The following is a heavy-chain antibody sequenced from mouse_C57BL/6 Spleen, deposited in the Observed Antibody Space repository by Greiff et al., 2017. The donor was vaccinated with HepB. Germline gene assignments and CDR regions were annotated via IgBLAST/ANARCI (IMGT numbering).Heavy chain of an antibody. CDR1: GYTFTSYW. J-gene: IGHJ2*01. CDR3: ARGRTSAY. Sequence: QVQLQQPGAELVKPGASVKLYCKASGYTFTSYWMQWVKQRPGQGLEWIGMIHPNSGSTNYNEKFKSKSTLTVNKSSSTTYMQLSSLTSEDSAVYYCARGRTSAYWGQGTTLTVSS. CDR2: IHPNSGST. V-gene: IGHV1-64*01.